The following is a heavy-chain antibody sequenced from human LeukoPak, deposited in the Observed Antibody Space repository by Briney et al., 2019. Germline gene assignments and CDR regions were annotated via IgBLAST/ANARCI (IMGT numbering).Heavy chain of an antibody. V-gene: IGHV3-23*01. CDR3: AKEYYYGSSGLKDY. Sequence: PGGSLRLSCAASGFTFSSYAMSWVRQAPGKGLEWVSAISGMGGSTYYADSVKGRFTISRDNSKNTLYLQMNSLRAEDTAVYYCAKEYYYGSSGLKDYWGQGTLVTVSS. CDR1: GFTFSSYA. CDR2: ISGMGGST. D-gene: IGHD3-22*01. J-gene: IGHJ4*02.